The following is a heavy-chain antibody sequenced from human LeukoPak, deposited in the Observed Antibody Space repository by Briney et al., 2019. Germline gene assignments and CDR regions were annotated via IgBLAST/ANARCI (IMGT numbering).Heavy chain of an antibody. V-gene: IGHV3-66*01. D-gene: IGHD5-18*01. J-gene: IGHJ4*02. CDR2: IYGSSRT. Sequence: QSGGSLRLSCAGSGFIVSSNYMSWVRQAAGKGREWVSVIYGSSRTYYADSVKGRFTISRDNSKNTVYLQMDSLRAEDTAVYYCARDRADGYNYGDYFDNWGQGTLVTVSS. CDR3: ARDRADGYNYGDYFDN. CDR1: GFIVSSNY.